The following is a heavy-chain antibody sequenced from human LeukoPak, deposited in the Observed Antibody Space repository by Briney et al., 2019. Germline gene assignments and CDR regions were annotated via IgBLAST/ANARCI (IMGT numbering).Heavy chain of an antibody. D-gene: IGHD4-17*01. Sequence: ASVKVSCKASGYTVTSYYMHWVRQAPGQGLEWKGIINPSGGSTSYAQKFQGRVTMTRDMSTSTVYMELSSLGSEDTAVYYCARDVSAATTYYYYYYYMDVWGKGTTVTVSS. J-gene: IGHJ6*03. V-gene: IGHV1-46*01. CDR2: INPSGGST. CDR1: GYTVTSYY. CDR3: ARDVSAATTYYYYYYYMDV.